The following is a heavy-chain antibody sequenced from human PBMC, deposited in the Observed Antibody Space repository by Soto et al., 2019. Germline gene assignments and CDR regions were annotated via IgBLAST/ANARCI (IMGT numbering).Heavy chain of an antibody. CDR1: GFTFSSYA. CDR3: AKEGGYCSSTSCQPCDY. D-gene: IGHD2-2*01. V-gene: IGHV3-23*01. J-gene: IGHJ4*02. CDR2: ISGSGGST. Sequence: GGSLRLSCAASGFTFSSYAMSWVRQAPGKGLEWVSAISGSGGSTYYADSVKGRFTISRDNSKNTLYLQMNSLRAEDTAVYYGAKEGGYCSSTSCQPCDYWGQGTLVTVSS.